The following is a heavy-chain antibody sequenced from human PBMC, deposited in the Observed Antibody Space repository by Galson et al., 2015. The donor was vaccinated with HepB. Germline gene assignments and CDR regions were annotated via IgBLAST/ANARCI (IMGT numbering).Heavy chain of an antibody. J-gene: IGHJ4*02. Sequence: ETLSLTCTVSGGSISSYYWSWIRQPPGKGLEWIGYIYYSGSTNYNPSLKSRVTISVDTSKNQFSLKLSSVTAADTAVYYCARAGYSYGYGFDYWGQGTLVTVSS. CDR2: IYYSGST. CDR3: ARAGYSYGYGFDY. V-gene: IGHV4-59*01. D-gene: IGHD5-18*01. CDR1: GGSISSYY.